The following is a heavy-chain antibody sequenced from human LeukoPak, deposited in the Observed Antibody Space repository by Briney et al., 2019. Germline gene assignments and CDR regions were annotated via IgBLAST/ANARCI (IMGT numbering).Heavy chain of an antibody. V-gene: IGHV4-31*03. Sequence: SETLSLTCTVSGGSISSGGYYWSWIRQHPGKGLEWIGYIYYSGSTYYNPSLKSRVTISVDTSKNQFSLKLSSVTAADTAVYYCVRDSPYSSSWYFDYWGQGTLVTVSS. D-gene: IGHD6-13*01. CDR3: VRDSPYSSSWYFDY. CDR2: IYYSGST. J-gene: IGHJ4*02. CDR1: GGSISSGGYY.